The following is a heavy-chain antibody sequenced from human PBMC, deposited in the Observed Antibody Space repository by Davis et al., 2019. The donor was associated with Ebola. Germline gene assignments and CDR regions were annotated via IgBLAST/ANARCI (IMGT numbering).Heavy chain of an antibody. V-gene: IGHV4-59*01. CDR2: ISYSGST. Sequence: SETLSLTCTVSGGSISSYHWRWIRQPPGKGLEWIGYISYSGSTNYNPSLKSRVTISVDTSKNQFSLKLSSVTAADTAVYYCARDPDSSSWINWFDPWGQGTLVTVSS. D-gene: IGHD6-13*01. CDR1: GGSISSYH. J-gene: IGHJ5*02. CDR3: ARDPDSSSWINWFDP.